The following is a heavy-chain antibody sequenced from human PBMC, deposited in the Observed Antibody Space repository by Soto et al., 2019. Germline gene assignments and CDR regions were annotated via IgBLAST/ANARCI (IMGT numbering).Heavy chain of an antibody. D-gene: IGHD5-18*01. Sequence: PGGSLRLSCAASGFTFSLYGMHWVRQAPGKGLEWVAVIWYDGSNKYYADSVKGRFTISRDNSKNTLYLQMNSLRAEDTAVYYCARVNSRDTAMVHFDYWGQGTLVTVSS. V-gene: IGHV3-33*01. CDR3: ARVNSRDTAMVHFDY. CDR1: GFTFSLYG. J-gene: IGHJ4*02. CDR2: IWYDGSNK.